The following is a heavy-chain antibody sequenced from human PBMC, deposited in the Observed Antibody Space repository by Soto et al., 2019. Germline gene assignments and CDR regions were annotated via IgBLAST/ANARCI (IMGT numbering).Heavy chain of an antibody. D-gene: IGHD5-18*01. Sequence: QVQLQESDPGLVKPSQTLSLTCTVSGGSISSGDYYWSWIRQPPGKGLEWIGYIYYSGSTYYNPSLKSRVTISVGTSKNEFSLKLSSVTAADTAVYYCARVQGGGGAMVHNYWGQGTLVTVSS. CDR2: IYYSGST. CDR1: GGSISSGDYY. CDR3: ARVQGGGGAMVHNY. V-gene: IGHV4-30-4*01. J-gene: IGHJ4*02.